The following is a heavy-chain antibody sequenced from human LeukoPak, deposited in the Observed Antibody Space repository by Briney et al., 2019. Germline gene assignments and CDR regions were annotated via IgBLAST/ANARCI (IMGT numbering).Heavy chain of an antibody. V-gene: IGHV1-24*01. J-gene: IGHJ4*02. CDR1: GGTFSSYA. CDR2: FDPEDGET. Sequence: GASVKVSCKASGGTFSSYAISWVRQAPGQGLEWMGGFDPEDGETIYAQKFQGRVTMTEDTSTDTAYMELSSLRSEDTAVYYCATIHAYCTNGVCYRVGDYFDYWGQGTLVTVSS. D-gene: IGHD2-8*01. CDR3: ATIHAYCTNGVCYRVGDYFDY.